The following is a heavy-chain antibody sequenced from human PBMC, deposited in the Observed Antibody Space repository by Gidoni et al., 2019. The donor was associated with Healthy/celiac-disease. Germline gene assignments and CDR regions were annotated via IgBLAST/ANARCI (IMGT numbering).Heavy chain of an antibody. CDR3: SLRLGGFDY. CDR2: INHSGST. CDR1: GWSFSGYY. D-gene: IGHD3-16*01. V-gene: IGHV4-34*01. Sequence: QVQLQHWRAGLLKLSETLSLTCAACGWSFSGYYWSWIRPPTGKGLEWIGEINHSGSTNYNPSLKSRVTISVDTSKNQFSLKLSSVTAADTAVYYCSLRLGGFDYWGQGTLVTVSS. J-gene: IGHJ4*02.